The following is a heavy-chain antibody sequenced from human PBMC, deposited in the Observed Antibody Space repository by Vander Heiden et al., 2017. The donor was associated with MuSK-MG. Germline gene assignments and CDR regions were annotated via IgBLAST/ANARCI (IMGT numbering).Heavy chain of an antibody. D-gene: IGHD2-15*01. CDR3: ARRGGYCSGGSCRTYYYMDV. CDR1: GGFFSGSY. Sequence: QVQLQQWGAGLLKPSETLPLTCAVSGGFFSGSYCRWIRQPPGKGLGWIGEINHSGSTNYNPSLKSRVTISVDTSKNQFSLKLSSVTAADTAVYYCARRGGYCSGGSCRTYYYMDVWGKGTTVTVSS. J-gene: IGHJ6*03. CDR2: INHSGST. V-gene: IGHV4-34*01.